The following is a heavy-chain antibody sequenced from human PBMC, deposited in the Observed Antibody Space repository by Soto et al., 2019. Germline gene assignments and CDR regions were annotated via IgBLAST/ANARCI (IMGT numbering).Heavy chain of an antibody. CDR1: GFTFSSYS. Sequence: GGSLRLSCAASGFTFSSYSMNWVRQAPGKGLEWVSYISSSSSTIYYADSVKGRFTISRDNAKNSLYLQMNSLRDEDTAVYYCARRLTYYYDSSGYYPTYYYGMDVWGQGTTVTVSS. J-gene: IGHJ6*02. CDR3: ARRLTYYYDSSGYYPTYYYGMDV. CDR2: ISSSSSTI. V-gene: IGHV3-48*02. D-gene: IGHD3-22*01.